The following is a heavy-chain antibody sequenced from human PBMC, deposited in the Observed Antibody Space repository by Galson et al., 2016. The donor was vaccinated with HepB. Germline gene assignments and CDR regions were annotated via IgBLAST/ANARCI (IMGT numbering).Heavy chain of an antibody. V-gene: IGHV3-23*01. CDR3: AKRKCSGGSCYHVDH. CDR1: GFPFSTYA. CDR2: VSGSGSST. J-gene: IGHJ5*02. D-gene: IGHD2-15*01. Sequence: SLRLSCAASGFPFSTYAMSWVRQAPGKGLEWVSLVSGSGSSTFYADSVKGRFTISRDNSKNTLYLQMNSLRAEDTAVYYCAKRKCSGGSCYHVDHWGQGTLVTFSS.